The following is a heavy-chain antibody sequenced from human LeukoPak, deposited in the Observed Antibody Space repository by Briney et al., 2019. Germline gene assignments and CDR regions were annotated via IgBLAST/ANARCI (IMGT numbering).Heavy chain of an antibody. CDR1: GFTFSSYA. CDR3: AKDQNYESSGYYGGFDY. J-gene: IGHJ4*02. CDR2: ISGASGTT. Sequence: GGSQRLSCADSGFTFSSYAMTWVRQAPGKGLEWVSTISGASGTTYYADSVKGRFTISRDNSKNTLNLQMNSLRAEDTALYYCAKDQNYESSGYYGGFDYWGQGTLVTVSS. D-gene: IGHD3-22*01. V-gene: IGHV3-23*01.